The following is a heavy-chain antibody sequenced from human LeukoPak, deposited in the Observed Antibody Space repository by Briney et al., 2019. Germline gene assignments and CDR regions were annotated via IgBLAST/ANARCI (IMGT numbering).Heavy chain of an antibody. J-gene: IGHJ4*02. CDR3: ARLPYYYDSSGYYFGIDY. CDR1: GGSISSSSYY. V-gene: IGHV4-39*07. Sequence: PSETLSLTCTVSGGSISSSSYYWGWIRQPPGKGLEWIGEINHSGSTNYNPSLKSRVTISVDTSKNQFSLKLSSVTAADTAVYYCARLPYYYDSSGYYFGIDYWGQGTLVTVSS. CDR2: INHSGST. D-gene: IGHD3-22*01.